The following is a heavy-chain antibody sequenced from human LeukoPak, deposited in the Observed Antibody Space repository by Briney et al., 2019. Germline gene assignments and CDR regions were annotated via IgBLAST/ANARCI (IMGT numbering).Heavy chain of an antibody. CDR2: IYYSGST. Sequence: PSETLSLTCTVSGSSISSYYWSWIRQPPGKGLEWIAYIYYSGSTNYNPSLKSRVSISIDTSKNQFSLRLSSVTAADTAVYYCARHSTEYKYAMDVWGQGTTVTVSS. CDR1: GSSISSYY. V-gene: IGHV4-59*08. CDR3: ARHSTEYKYAMDV. D-gene: IGHD2-2*01. J-gene: IGHJ6*02.